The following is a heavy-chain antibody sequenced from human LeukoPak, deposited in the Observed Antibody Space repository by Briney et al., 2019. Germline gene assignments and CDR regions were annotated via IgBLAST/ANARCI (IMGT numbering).Heavy chain of an antibody. D-gene: IGHD3-10*01. Sequence: SETLSLTCTVSGGSISSSSYYWGWIRQPPGEGLEWIGSIYYSGSTYYNPSLKSRVTISVDTSKNQFSLKLSSVTAADTAVYYCAREGWDYGSGSYYLADYWGQGTLVTVSS. CDR1: GGSISSSSYY. J-gene: IGHJ4*02. CDR2: IYYSGST. V-gene: IGHV4-39*07. CDR3: AREGWDYGSGSYYLADY.